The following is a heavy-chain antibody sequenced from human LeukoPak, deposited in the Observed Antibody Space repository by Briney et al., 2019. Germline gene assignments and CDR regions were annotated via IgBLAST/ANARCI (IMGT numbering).Heavy chain of an antibody. Sequence: GASVKVSCKASGYTFTSYGISWVRQAPGQGREWMGWISAYNGNTNYAQKLQGRVTMTTDTSTITAYMELRSLRSDDTAVYYCARAPLKEITMIVVAPPTAFDYWGQGTLVTVSS. CDR3: ARAPLKEITMIVVAPPTAFDY. CDR2: ISAYNGNT. J-gene: IGHJ4*02. V-gene: IGHV1-18*01. D-gene: IGHD3-22*01. CDR1: GYTFTSYG.